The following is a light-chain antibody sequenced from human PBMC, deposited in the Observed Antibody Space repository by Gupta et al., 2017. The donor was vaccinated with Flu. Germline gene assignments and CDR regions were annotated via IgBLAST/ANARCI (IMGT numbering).Light chain of an antibody. CDR1: QSVSSN. Sequence: PADVSVFPGERGTLACRASQSVSSNLGWCQQKPGQAPRLLSLGAGTGATGIPGRFSGSGSGTEFTLTISSVQSEDLAVYYWQQYKNWPLTFGGGTKVEIK. V-gene: IGKV3-15*01. CDR2: GAG. J-gene: IGKJ4*01. CDR3: QQYKNWPLT.